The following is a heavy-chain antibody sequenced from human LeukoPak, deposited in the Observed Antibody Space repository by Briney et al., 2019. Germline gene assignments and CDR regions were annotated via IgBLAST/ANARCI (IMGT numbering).Heavy chain of an antibody. CDR2: IYYSGST. CDR1: GGSISSSSYC. CDR3: ARGGHCSSTSCLSIWFDP. J-gene: IGHJ5*02. Sequence: SETLSLTCTVSGGSISSSSYCWGWIRQPPGKGLEWIGSIYYSGSTYYNPSLKSRVTISVDTSKNQFSLKLSSVTAADTAVYYCARGGHCSSTSCLSIWFDPWGQGTLVTVSS. V-gene: IGHV4-39*01. D-gene: IGHD2-2*01.